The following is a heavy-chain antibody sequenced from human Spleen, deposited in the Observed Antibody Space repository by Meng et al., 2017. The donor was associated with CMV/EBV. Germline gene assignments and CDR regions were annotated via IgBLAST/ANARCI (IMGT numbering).Heavy chain of an antibody. J-gene: IGHJ6*02. Sequence: GGSLRLSCAASGFTVSSTYMSWVRQAPGKGLEWVSVIYTGGNTYYADSVEGRFTISRDNSKNTLYLEMNSLRAEDSAVYYCASRVFGIPITGTTPRGSYGMDVWGQGTTVTVSS. D-gene: IGHD1-7*01. V-gene: IGHV3-53*01. CDR2: IYTGGNT. CDR3: ASRVFGIPITGTTPRGSYGMDV. CDR1: GFTVSSTY.